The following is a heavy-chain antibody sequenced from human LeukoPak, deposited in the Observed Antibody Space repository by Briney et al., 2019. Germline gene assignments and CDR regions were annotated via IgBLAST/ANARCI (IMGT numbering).Heavy chain of an antibody. Sequence: SETLSLTCTVSGGSISSYFWSWIRQPPGKGLEWIGYIYDSGSTNYNPSLKSRVTISVDTSKNQFSLKLSSVTAADTAVYYCARDCRGYSGYDPPWYFDYWGQGTLVTVSS. CDR1: GGSISSYF. J-gene: IGHJ4*02. CDR2: IYDSGST. D-gene: IGHD5-12*01. CDR3: ARDCRGYSGYDPPWYFDY. V-gene: IGHV4-59*12.